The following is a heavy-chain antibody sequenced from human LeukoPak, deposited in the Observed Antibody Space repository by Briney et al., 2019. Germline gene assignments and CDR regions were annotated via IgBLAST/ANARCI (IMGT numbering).Heavy chain of an antibody. CDR1: GYSISSGYY. D-gene: IGHD4-23*01. V-gene: IGHV4-38-2*01. CDR3: ARPVDYYNYYMDV. J-gene: IGHJ6*03. CDR2: IYHSGST. Sequence: KPSETLSLTCAVSGYSISSGYYWGWIRQPPGKGLEWIGSIYHSGSTYYNPSLKSRVTISVDTSKNQFSLKLSSVTAADTAVYYCARPVDYYNYYMDVWGKGTTVTVSS.